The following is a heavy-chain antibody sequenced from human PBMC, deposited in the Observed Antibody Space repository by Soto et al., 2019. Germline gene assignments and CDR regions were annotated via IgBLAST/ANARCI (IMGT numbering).Heavy chain of an antibody. V-gene: IGHV4-39*01. CDR1: GGSSISSRYF. CDR3: AKHSVQWQLAGY. CDR2: ISYSGST. D-gene: IGHD6-6*01. Sequence: TSETLSLTCTFSGGSSISSRYFWVLMRQPPGKGLEWIGTISYSGSTFYNPSLKSRLTISVDTSKNQFSLKLNSVTAADTAIYYCAKHSVQWQLAGYWGQGTLVTVSS. J-gene: IGHJ4*02.